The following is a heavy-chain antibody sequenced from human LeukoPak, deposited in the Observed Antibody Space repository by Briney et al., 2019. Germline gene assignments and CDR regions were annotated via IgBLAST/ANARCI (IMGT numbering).Heavy chain of an antibody. CDR1: GYTFTSYY. D-gene: IGHD6-13*01. V-gene: IGHV1-46*01. J-gene: IGHJ5*02. CDR2: INPSGGST. Sequence: GASVKVSCKASGYTFTSYYMPWVRQAPGQGLEWMGIINPSGGSTSYAQKFQGRVTMTRDTSTSTVYMELSSLRSEDTAVYYCARDEGIAAAANWLYPWGQGTLVTVSS. CDR3: ARDEGIAAAANWLYP.